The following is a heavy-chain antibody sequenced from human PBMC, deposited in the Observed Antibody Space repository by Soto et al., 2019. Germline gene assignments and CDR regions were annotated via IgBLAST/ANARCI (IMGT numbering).Heavy chain of an antibody. J-gene: IGHJ3*02. V-gene: IGHV1-18*01. CDR3: ATSYSSGWYGAFDI. D-gene: IGHD6-19*01. CDR1: GYTFTSYG. Sequence: ASVKVSCKASGYTFTSYGISWVRQAPGQGLEWMGWISAYNGNTNYAQKPQGRVTMTTDTSTSTAYMELRSPRSDDTAVYYCATSYSSGWYGAFDIWGQGTMVTVSS. CDR2: ISAYNGNT.